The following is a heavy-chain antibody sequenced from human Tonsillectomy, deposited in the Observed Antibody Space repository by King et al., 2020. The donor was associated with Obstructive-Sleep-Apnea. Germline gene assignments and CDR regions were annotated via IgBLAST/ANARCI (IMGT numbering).Heavy chain of an antibody. CDR3: ARECCPLDIVATPYMDV. CDR2: INPNRGVT. CDR1: GYTFTGHY. J-gene: IGHJ6*02. V-gene: IGHV1-2*02. D-gene: IGHD5-12*01. Sequence: VQLVESGSEVKKPGASVKVSCKASGYTFTGHYMHWVRQAPGQGLEWMGWINPNRGVTNYAQKFQGRVTMTRDTSISTAYMELSRLRSDDTAVYYCARECCPLDIVATPYMDVWGQGTTVTVSS.